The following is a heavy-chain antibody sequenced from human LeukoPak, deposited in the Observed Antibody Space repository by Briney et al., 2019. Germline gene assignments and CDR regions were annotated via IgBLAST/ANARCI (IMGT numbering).Heavy chain of an antibody. CDR1: GFTFSSYA. V-gene: IGHV3-23*01. CDR2: ISTSGDFT. Sequence: RAGGSLRLSCATSGFTFSSYAMNWVRQAPGKGLECVSFISTSGDFTYYAASVKGRFTVSRDNSKNSLYLQMNSLRAEDTAVYYCARDPPHGMDVWGQGTTVTVSS. CDR3: ARDPPHGMDV. J-gene: IGHJ6*02.